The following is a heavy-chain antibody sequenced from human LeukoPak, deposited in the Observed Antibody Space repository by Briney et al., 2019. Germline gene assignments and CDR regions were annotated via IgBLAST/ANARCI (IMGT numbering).Heavy chain of an antibody. CDR2: ISAYNGNT. D-gene: IGHD6-13*01. J-gene: IGHJ3*02. Sequence: ASVKVSCKASGYTFTSYGISWVRQAPGQGLEWMGWISAYNGNTNYAQKLQGRVTMTTDTSTSTAYMELRSLRSDDTAVYYCARERRIAAAGHSYAFDIWGQGTMVTVSS. V-gene: IGHV1-18*01. CDR3: ARERRIAAAGHSYAFDI. CDR1: GYTFTSYG.